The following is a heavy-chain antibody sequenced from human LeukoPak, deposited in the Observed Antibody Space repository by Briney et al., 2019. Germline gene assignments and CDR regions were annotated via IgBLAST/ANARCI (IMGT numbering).Heavy chain of an antibody. J-gene: IGHJ4*02. V-gene: IGHV3-11*01. D-gene: IGHD3-10*01. CDR3: AKDSDYYGSGSYYEN. Sequence: PGGSLRLSCAASGFTFSDYYMSWIRQAPGKGLEWVSYISSSGSTIYYADCLKGRFTISRDNAKNSLYLQMNSLRAEDTAVYYCAKDSDYYGSGSYYENWGQGTLVTVSS. CDR2: ISSSGSTI. CDR1: GFTFSDYY.